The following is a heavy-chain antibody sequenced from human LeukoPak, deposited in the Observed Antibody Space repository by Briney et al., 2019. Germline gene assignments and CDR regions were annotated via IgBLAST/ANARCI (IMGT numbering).Heavy chain of an antibody. CDR2: IKSKTAGGAT. J-gene: IGHJ5*02. D-gene: IGHD3-10*01. Sequence: GGSLRLSCEASGLTFSNAWMTWVRQTPGKGLEWVGRIKSKTAGGATDYAAPVKGRFTISRDDSEKTAFLQMNSLQGEDTAVYFCYSSGRGPWGQGTLVIVSS. CDR1: GLTFSNAW. V-gene: IGHV3-15*01. CDR3: YSSGRGP.